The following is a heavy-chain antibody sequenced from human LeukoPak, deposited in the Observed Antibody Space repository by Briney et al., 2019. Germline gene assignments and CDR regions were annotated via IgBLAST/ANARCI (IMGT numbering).Heavy chain of an antibody. J-gene: IGHJ4*02. CDR1: GFTVSSVY. CDR2: IYSGGSI. D-gene: IGHD3-16*01. Sequence: GGSLRLSCAASGFTVSSVYMNWVRQALGKGLEWVSVIYSGGSIHYADSVKGRFTISRDNSKNTLYLQMNSLRAEDTAVYYCARGGMMWGQGTLVTVSS. CDR3: ARGGMM. V-gene: IGHV3-66*01.